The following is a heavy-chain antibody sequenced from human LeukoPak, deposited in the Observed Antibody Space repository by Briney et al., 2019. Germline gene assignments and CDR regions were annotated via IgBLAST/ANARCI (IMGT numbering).Heavy chain of an antibody. CDR3: ATYDSNGYREYFQH. D-gene: IGHD3-22*01. Sequence: SVKVSCKASGGTFSSYAISWVRQAPGQGLEWMGGIIPIFGTANYAQKFQGRVTITADESTSTAYMELSSLRSEDTAVYYCATYDSNGYREYFQHWGQGTLVTVSS. V-gene: IGHV1-69*13. CDR2: IIPIFGTA. J-gene: IGHJ1*01. CDR1: GGTFSSYA.